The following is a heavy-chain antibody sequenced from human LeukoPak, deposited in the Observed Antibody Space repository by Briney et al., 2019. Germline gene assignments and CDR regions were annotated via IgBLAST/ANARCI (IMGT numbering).Heavy chain of an antibody. Sequence: SVKVSCKASGGTFSRYAISWVRQAPGQGLEWMGGIIPIFGTANYAQKFQGRVTITTDESTSTAYMELSSLRSEDTAVYYCARVEFQLLYPIGYYYYMDVWGKGTTVTVSS. CDR1: GGTFSRYA. V-gene: IGHV1-69*05. CDR2: IIPIFGTA. D-gene: IGHD2-2*02. CDR3: ARVEFQLLYPIGYYYYMDV. J-gene: IGHJ6*03.